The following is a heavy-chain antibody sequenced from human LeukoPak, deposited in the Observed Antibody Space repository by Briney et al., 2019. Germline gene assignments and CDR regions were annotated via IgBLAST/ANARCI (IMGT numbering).Heavy chain of an antibody. V-gene: IGHV3-30*01. D-gene: IGHD1-26*01. CDR3: ARRELLELLDY. Sequence: GRSLRLSCAVSGFTLSSYAMPWVRQAPGKGLEWVAVISHDEIYKYYADSAKGRFTISRDNTKNTLYLQMNSLRAEDTAVYYCARRELLELLDYWGQGTLVTVSS. J-gene: IGHJ4*02. CDR2: ISHDEIYK. CDR1: GFTLSSYA.